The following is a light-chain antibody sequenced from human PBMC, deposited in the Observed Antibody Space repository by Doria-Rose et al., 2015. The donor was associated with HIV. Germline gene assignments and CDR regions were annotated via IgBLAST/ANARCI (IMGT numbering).Light chain of an antibody. CDR1: QSLLYTSKNY. V-gene: IGKV4-1*01. J-gene: IGKJ3*01. CDR3: QQYYDTPS. CDR2: WAS. Sequence: TQSPGSLGMSLGERATLNCKSNQSLLYTSKNYLAWYQRKPGQPPKLLIYWASTRQSGVPARFSGSGSGTDFTLTISSLEAEDVAVYYCQQYYDTPSFGPGTTVDIK.